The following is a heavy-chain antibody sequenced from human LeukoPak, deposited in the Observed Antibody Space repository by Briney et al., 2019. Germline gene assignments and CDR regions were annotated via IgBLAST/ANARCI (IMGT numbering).Heavy chain of an antibody. J-gene: IGHJ3*02. CDR1: GYSFTSYW. CDR3: ATKLGRNWVDTITADLHPDAFDI. D-gene: IGHD5-24*01. CDR2: IYPGDSDT. V-gene: IGHV5-51*01. Sequence: GESLKISCKGSGYSFTSYWIGWVRQMPGKGLEWMGIIYPGDSDTRYSPSFQGQVTISADKSISTAYLQWSSLKASDTAMYYCATKLGRNWVDTITADLHPDAFDIWGQGTMVTVSS.